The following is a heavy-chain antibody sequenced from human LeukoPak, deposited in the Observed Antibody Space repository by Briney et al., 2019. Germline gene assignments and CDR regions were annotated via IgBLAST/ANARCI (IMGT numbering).Heavy chain of an antibody. CDR2: INSDGSST. D-gene: IGHD6-6*01. Sequence: PGGSLILSCAASGVTFSSYWMHWVRQAPGKGLVWVSRINSDGSSTNYAGSVKGRFTISRDNAKNTLYLQMNSLRAEDTAVYYCARGLSGYSSSLGYWGQGTLVTVSS. J-gene: IGHJ4*02. CDR3: ARGLSGYSSSLGY. V-gene: IGHV3-74*01. CDR1: GVTFSSYW.